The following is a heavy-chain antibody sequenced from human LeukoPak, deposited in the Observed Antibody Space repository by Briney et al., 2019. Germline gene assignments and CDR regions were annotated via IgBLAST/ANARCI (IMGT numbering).Heavy chain of an antibody. D-gene: IGHD6-19*01. V-gene: IGHV4-59*01. CDR1: GGSISSYY. CDR2: IYYSGST. CDR3: ASAVAGTFFDY. Sequence: SETLSLTCTVSGGSISSYYWSWIRQPPGKGLEWIGYIYYSGSTNYNPSLKSRVTISVNTSKNQFSLKLSSVTAADTAVYYCASAVAGTFFDYWGQGTLVTVSS. J-gene: IGHJ4*02.